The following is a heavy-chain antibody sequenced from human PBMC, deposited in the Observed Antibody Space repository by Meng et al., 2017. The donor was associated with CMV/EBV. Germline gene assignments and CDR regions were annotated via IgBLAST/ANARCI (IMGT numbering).Heavy chain of an antibody. Sequence: GESLKISCAASGFTFSSYWMSWVRQAPGKGLEWVANIKQDGSEKYYVDSVKGRFTISRDNAKNSLYLQMDSLRAEDTAVYYCARGYNWFDPWGQGTLVTVSS. J-gene: IGHJ5*02. CDR2: IKQDGSEK. CDR3: ARGYNWFDP. V-gene: IGHV3-7*01. CDR1: GFTFSSYW.